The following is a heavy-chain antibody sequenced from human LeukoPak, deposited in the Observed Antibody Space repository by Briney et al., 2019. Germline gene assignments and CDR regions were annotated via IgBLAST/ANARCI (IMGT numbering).Heavy chain of an antibody. V-gene: IGHV1-18*01. CDR3: AISGATTYLYYYYMDV. D-gene: IGHD1-14*01. J-gene: IGHJ6*03. CDR1: GYTFTSYG. CDR2: INAYNGNT. Sequence: GASVKVSFKASGYTFTSYGISWVRQAHGQGLEWMGWINAYNGNTNCAQKLQGRVTMTTDTSTSTVYMGLSSMRSEDTAVYYCAISGATTYLYYYYMDVWGKGTTVTVSS.